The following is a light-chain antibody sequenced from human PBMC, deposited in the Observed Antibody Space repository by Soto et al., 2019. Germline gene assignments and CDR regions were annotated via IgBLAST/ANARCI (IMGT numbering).Light chain of an antibody. V-gene: IGKV1-9*01. CDR3: QQLDGFPLT. CDR1: EDITNY. J-gene: IGKJ4*01. CDR2: AAS. Sequence: IQLTQSPSSLSASVGDRVTVTCRASEDITNYLAWYQQKVGKAPKLLIYAASSLQSGVPSRFSGSGSGTEFTLTISSLQPEDSAAYYCQQLDGFPLTFGGGTTVEI.